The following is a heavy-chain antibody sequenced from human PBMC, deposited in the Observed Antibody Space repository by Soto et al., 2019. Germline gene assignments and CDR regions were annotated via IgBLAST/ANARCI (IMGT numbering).Heavy chain of an antibody. D-gene: IGHD3-10*01. CDR1: GFTCSSYG. Sequence: QVQLVESGGGVVQPGRSMRRSGAASGFTCSSYGRHWVRQAPAKGLEWVAVISYDGSNKYYADSVKGRFTISRDNSKNTLYLQMNSLRAEDTAVYYCAKSYGSGSYSFRGIDYWGQGTLVTVSS. J-gene: IGHJ4*02. CDR2: ISYDGSNK. CDR3: AKSYGSGSYSFRGIDY. V-gene: IGHV3-30*18.